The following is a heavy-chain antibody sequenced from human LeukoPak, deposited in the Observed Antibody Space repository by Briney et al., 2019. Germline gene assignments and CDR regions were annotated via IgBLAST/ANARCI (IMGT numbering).Heavy chain of an antibody. D-gene: IGHD2-8*01. Sequence: GGSLRLSCAASGFIFSTYVMQWVRQAPGKGLEYVSAITGGGGYTYYAHSVKGRFTISRDNSKKTLYIQMGSLRADDTAVYFCARVSTNDRRNAFDIWGQGTMVTVSS. CDR2: ITGGGGYT. CDR3: ARVSTNDRRNAFDI. V-gene: IGHV3-64*01. CDR1: GFIFSTYV. J-gene: IGHJ3*02.